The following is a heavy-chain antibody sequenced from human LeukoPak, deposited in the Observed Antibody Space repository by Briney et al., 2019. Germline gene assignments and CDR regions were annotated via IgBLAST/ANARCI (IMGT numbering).Heavy chain of an antibody. CDR3: AREGRFRAYYYYMDV. CDR1: GFTFSSYA. CDR2: ISSNGGST. V-gene: IGHV3-64*01. D-gene: IGHD3-10*01. J-gene: IGHJ6*03. Sequence: GGSLRLSCAASGFTFSSYAMHWVRQAPGKGLEYVSAISSNGGSTYYANSVKGRFTISRDNSKNTLYLQMGSLRAEDMAVYYCAREGRFRAYYYYMDVWGKGTTVTVPS.